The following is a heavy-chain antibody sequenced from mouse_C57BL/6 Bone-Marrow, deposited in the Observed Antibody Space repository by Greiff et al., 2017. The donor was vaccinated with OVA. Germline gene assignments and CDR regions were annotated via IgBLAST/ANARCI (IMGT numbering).Heavy chain of an antibody. CDR3: ARLAYYYGSNAY. Sequence: VKLVESGAELVKPGASVKISCKASGYAFSSYWMNWVKQRPGKGLEWIGQIYPGDGDTNYNGKFKGKATLTADKSSSTAYMQLSSLTSEDSAVYFCARLAYYYGSNAYWGQGTLVTVSA. J-gene: IGHJ3*01. D-gene: IGHD1-1*01. CDR2: IYPGDGDT. V-gene: IGHV1-80*01. CDR1: GYAFSSYW.